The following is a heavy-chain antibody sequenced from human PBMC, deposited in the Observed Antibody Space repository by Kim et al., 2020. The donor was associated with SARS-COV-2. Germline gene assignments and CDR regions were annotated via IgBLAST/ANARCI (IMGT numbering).Heavy chain of an antibody. J-gene: IGHJ4*02. CDR3: ARDRAGGDILTGYYVDY. CDR1: GFTFSSYA. Sequence: GGSLRLSCAASGFTFSSYAMSWVRQAPGKGPEWVSVIYSGDSSTYYVDSVKGRFTISRDNSKNTLYLQMHSLRAEDTAVYYCARDRAGGDILTGYYVDYWGQGALVTVSS. D-gene: IGHD3-9*01. V-gene: IGHV3-23*03. CDR2: IYSGDSST.